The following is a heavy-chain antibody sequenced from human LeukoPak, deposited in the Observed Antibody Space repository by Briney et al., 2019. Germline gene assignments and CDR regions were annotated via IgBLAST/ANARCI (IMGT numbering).Heavy chain of an antibody. V-gene: IGHV3-23*01. CDR1: GFNFDNYA. CDR3: AKGGRDGYNPKAFDI. D-gene: IGHD5-24*01. Sequence: GGSLRLSCVASGFNFDNYAMSWVRQTPGKGLEWVSAISGSGSRTYYADSVKGRFTISRDNSKNTLYLQMNSLRAEDTAVYYCAKGGRDGYNPKAFDIWGQGTMVIVSS. CDR2: ISGSGSRT. J-gene: IGHJ3*02.